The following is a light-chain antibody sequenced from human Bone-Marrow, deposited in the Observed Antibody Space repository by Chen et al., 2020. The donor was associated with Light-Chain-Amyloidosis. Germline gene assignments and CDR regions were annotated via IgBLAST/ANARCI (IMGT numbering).Light chain of an antibody. V-gene: IGLV1-40*01. CDR1: SSNIGAGSD. CDR2: GDN. Sequence: QSVLPQPPSVSGAPGQTVTSSCAGDSSNIGAGSDVHWYQQLPGAAPKLLIFGDNNRPSGVPDRFSGSKSGTSASLAITGLQAEDEADYYCQAYVSSLRNYVFGKGTKVTVL. J-gene: IGLJ1*01. CDR3: QAYVSSLRNYV.